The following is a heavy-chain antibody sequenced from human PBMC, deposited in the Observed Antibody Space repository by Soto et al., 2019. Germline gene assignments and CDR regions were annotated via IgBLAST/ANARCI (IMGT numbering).Heavy chain of an antibody. J-gene: IGHJ4*02. V-gene: IGHV1-18*01. Sequence: QVQLVQSGAEVKKPGASVKVSCKASGYTFTSYAISGVRKAPGQGLEWMGWSSAYNGNTNYAQKLQGRGTMTTDTSTSTAYMELRSLRSDDTAGYYLAIDSPPPREWGPGTLVTVSA. CDR3: AIDSPPPRE. CDR1: GYTFTSYA. CDR2: SSAYNGNT.